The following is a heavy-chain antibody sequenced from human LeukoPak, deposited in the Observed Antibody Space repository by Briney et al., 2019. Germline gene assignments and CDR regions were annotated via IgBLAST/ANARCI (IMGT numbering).Heavy chain of an antibody. D-gene: IGHD2-15*01. Sequence: AETLSLICAVYGGPFRGYYWRGIRQPPGKRRECIGEINHSGSTNYNPSLKSRVTISVATSRTQFSLKLSSVTAADTAVYYWARREGYCSGGSCYLPPVPFDIWGQGTMVTVSS. CDR3: ARREGYCSGGSCYLPPVPFDI. J-gene: IGHJ3*02. CDR1: GGPFRGYY. V-gene: IGHV4-34*01. CDR2: INHSGST.